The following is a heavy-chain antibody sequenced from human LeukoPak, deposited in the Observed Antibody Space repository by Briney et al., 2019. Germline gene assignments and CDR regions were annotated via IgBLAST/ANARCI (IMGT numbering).Heavy chain of an antibody. V-gene: IGHV3-23*01. CDR2: ITGSGGNT. CDR1: GFTFSNYA. J-gene: IGHJ4*02. CDR3: AKWGDYDVLTGYYVSDY. D-gene: IGHD3-9*01. Sequence: PGASLILSCAASGFTFSNYAMSWVRQAPGKWLEWVSAITGSGGNTYYTDSVKGRFTISTDNSKNTVFLQMNSLRAEDTAVYYCAKWGDYDVLTGYYVSDYWGQGTLVTVSS.